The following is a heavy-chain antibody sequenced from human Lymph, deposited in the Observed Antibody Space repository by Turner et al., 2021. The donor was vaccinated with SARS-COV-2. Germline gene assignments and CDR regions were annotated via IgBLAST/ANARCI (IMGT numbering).Heavy chain of an antibody. D-gene: IGHD3-16*01. Sequence: QVQLVQSGAEVKKPGSSVKVSCKASGGTFSSYAISWVRQAPGQGREGGGGIHPILGTAKHGQRVQGRGKITAEKSTSTAYLELGSLGSEDTAVYYWGRIGAPGMGGGVFYYYYGMDVWGQGTTVTVSS. CDR2: IHPILGTA. J-gene: IGHJ6*02. CDR3: GRIGAPGMGGGVFYYYYGMDV. CDR1: GGTFSSYA. V-gene: IGHV1-69*10.